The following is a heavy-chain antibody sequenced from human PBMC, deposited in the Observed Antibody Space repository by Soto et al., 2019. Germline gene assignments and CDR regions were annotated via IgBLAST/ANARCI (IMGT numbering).Heavy chain of an antibody. CDR3: ARVHVMVVAGSTFDY. J-gene: IGHJ4*01. Sequence: LETLSLTCTVSSYSISSGSYWAWIRQPPGKGPEWIASIYHGGTTFYNPSLKSRITISVDTSNNQFSLKLTSVTAADTAVYYCARVHVMVVAGSTFDYWGHGTLVTVSS. V-gene: IGHV4-38-2*02. CDR1: SYSISSGSY. CDR2: IYHGGTT. D-gene: IGHD6-19*01.